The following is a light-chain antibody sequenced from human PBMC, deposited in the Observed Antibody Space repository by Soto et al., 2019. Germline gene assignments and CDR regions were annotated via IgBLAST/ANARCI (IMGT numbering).Light chain of an antibody. CDR1: RSNIETNA. CDR3: AAWDDSLNGPV. V-gene: IGLV1-44*01. J-gene: IGLJ2*01. Sequence: QSVLTQPPSASGTPGQRLTISCSGSRSNIETNALNWYRQLPGTAPRLLIYIDNQRPSGVPDRFTGSKSGTSASLAIDGLQSDDEADYYCAAWDDSLNGPVFGGGTKLTVL. CDR2: IDN.